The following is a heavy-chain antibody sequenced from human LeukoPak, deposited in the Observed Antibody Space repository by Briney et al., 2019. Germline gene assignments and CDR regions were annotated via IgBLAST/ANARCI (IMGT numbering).Heavy chain of an antibody. Sequence: GGSLRLSCKGSGYTFSSYWIGWVRQMPGKGLEWMGIIYPGDSDTRYSPSFQGQVTISADKSVSTAYLQWSSLKASDTAMYYCARHGRDNWFDPWGQGTLVTVSS. V-gene: IGHV5-51*01. CDR1: GYTFSSYW. CDR2: IYPGDSDT. J-gene: IGHJ5*02. CDR3: ARHGRDNWFDP.